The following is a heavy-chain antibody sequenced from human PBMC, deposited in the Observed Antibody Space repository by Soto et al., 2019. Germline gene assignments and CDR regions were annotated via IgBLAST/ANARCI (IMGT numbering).Heavy chain of an antibody. CDR2: TIPALDLI. J-gene: IGHJ4*02. Sequence: QVQLVQSGAEVKKPGASVKVSCKASAGTFDTYSIMWVRQAPGQGLEWMGRTIPALDLINYAQKFQGRFTITVDKSTTTVYMELRSLRNEEPALYYRSRTGSFDYWGQGTLVTVSS. CDR3: SRTGSFDY. V-gene: IGHV1-69*02. D-gene: IGHD3-10*01. CDR1: AGTFDTYS.